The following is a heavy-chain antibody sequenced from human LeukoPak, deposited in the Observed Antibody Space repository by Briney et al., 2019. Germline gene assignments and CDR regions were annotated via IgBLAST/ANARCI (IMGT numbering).Heavy chain of an antibody. CDR3: ARSTGDYGWGSYRFNWFDP. V-gene: IGHV3-74*01. Sequence: PGGSLRLSCAASGFTFSSYWMHWVRQAPGKGLVWVSRINTDGSSTSQVDSVKGRFTISRDNAKNTLYLQMNSLRAEDTAVYYCARSTGDYGWGSYRFNWFDPWGQGTLVTVSS. D-gene: IGHD3-16*02. CDR2: INTDGSST. J-gene: IGHJ5*02. CDR1: GFTFSSYW.